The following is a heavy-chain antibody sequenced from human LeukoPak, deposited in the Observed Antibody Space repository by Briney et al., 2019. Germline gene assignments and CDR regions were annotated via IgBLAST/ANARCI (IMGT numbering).Heavy chain of an antibody. J-gene: IGHJ4*02. D-gene: IGHD2-2*01. CDR3: AKDLREYQLLSGDY. Sequence: GESLRLSCAASGFTFSSYAMSWVRQAPGKGLEWVSAISGSGGSTYYADSVKGRFTISRDNSKNTLYLQMNSLRAEDTAVYYCAKDLREYQLLSGDYWGQGTLVTVSS. V-gene: IGHV3-23*01. CDR1: GFTFSSYA. CDR2: ISGSGGST.